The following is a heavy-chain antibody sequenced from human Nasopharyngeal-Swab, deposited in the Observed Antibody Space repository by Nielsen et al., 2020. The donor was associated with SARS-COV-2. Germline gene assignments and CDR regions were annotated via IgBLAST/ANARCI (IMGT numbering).Heavy chain of an antibody. J-gene: IGHJ4*02. CDR2: IYHSGST. Sequence: WIRQPPGKGLEWIGEIYHSGSTNYNPPLKSRVTISVDKPKNQFSLKLSSVTAADTAVYYCARIPADVVVPAARWWGFDYWGQGTLVTVSS. D-gene: IGHD2-2*01. CDR3: ARIPADVVVPAARWWGFDY. V-gene: IGHV4-4*02.